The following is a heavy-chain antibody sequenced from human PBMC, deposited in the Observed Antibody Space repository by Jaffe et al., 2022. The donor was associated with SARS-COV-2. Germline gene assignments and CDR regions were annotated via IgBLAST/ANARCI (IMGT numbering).Heavy chain of an antibody. CDR2: IYYNGSP. CDR3: ARGGTTYDWNHRPSYYGLDV. Sequence: QVPLQESGPGLVKPSQTLSLTCTVSGAYIKNGAYYCTWIRQHPGKGLEWIGYIYYNGSPYYNPSLKSRATISVDTSKNQFSLKLSAVTAADTAVYYCARGGTTYDWNHRPSYYGLDVWGLGTTVIVSS. J-gene: IGHJ6*02. V-gene: IGHV4-31*03. CDR1: GAYIKNGAYY. D-gene: IGHD1-20*01.